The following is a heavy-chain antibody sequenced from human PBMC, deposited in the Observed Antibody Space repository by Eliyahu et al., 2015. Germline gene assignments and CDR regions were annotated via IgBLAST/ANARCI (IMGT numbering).Heavy chain of an antibody. CDR1: GFXFXXYA. CDR3: AKSVRGIGNYYYGMDV. J-gene: IGHJ6*02. CDR2: ISGSGGST. Sequence: EVQLVESGGGLVQPGGSLRLSCXASGFXFXXYAMXWVRQAPGKGLEWVSAISGSGGSTYYADSVKGRFTISRDNSKNTLYLQMNSLRAEDTAVYYCAKSVRGIGNYYYGMDVWGQGTTVTVSS. V-gene: IGHV3-23*04. D-gene: IGHD1-1*01.